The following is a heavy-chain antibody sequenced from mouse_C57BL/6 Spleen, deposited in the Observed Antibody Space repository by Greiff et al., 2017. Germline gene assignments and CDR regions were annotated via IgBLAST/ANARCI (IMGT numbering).Heavy chain of an antibody. CDR3: AREGGNPLCYAMGY. V-gene: IGHV1-52*01. Sequence: QVQLQQPGAELVRPGSSVKLSCKASGYTFTSYWMHWVKQRPIQGLEWIGNIDPSDSETHYNQKFKDKATLTVDKSSSTAYMQLSSLTSEDSAVYYCAREGGNPLCYAMGYWGQGTSVTVSS. J-gene: IGHJ4*01. CDR2: IDPSDSET. CDR1: GYTFTSYW.